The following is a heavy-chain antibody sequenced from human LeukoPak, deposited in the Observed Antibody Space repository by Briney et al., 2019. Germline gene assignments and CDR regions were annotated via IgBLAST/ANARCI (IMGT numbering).Heavy chain of an antibody. J-gene: IGHJ5*02. V-gene: IGHV1-8*01. CDR2: MNPNSGNT. Sequence: ASVKVSCKASGYTFTSYDINWVRQATGQGLEWMGWMNPNSGNTGYAQKFQGRVTMTRNTSISTAYMELSSLRSEDTAVYYCARRIAVAGPNWFDPWGQGTLVTVSS. CDR1: GYTFTSYD. CDR3: ARRIAVAGPNWFDP. D-gene: IGHD6-19*01.